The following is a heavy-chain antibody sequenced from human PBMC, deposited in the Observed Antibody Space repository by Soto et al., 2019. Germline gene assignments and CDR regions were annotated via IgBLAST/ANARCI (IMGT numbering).Heavy chain of an antibody. D-gene: IGHD6-19*01. J-gene: IGHJ4*02. CDR2: NSGSGGST. Sequence: GGSLRLSCAASGFTFSSYAMSWVRQAPGKGLEWVSANSGSGGSTYYADSVKGRFTISRDNSKNTLYLQMNSLRAEDTAVYYCARDPYSSGWPVDYWGQGTLVTVSS. CDR1: GFTFSSYA. V-gene: IGHV3-23*01. CDR3: ARDPYSSGWPVDY.